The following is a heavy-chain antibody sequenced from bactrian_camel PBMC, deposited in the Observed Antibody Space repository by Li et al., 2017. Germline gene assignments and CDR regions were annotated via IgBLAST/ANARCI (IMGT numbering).Heavy chain of an antibody. D-gene: IGHD1*01. CDR1: GFTFSSNA. Sequence: QLVESGGGSVQAGGSLRLSCAASGFTFSSNAMSWVRQVPGKGLEWVSSIYGDGETTYYADSMKGRVTVSRDNAENMVYLQMNNLKSEDTALYYCAKAVVGVDFSYWGQGTQVTVS. J-gene: IGHJ6*01. CDR2: IYGDGETT. V-gene: IGHV3S35*01. CDR3: AKAVVGVDFSY.